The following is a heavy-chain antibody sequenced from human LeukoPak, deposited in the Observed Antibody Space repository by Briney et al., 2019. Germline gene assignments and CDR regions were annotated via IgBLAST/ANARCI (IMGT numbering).Heavy chain of an antibody. J-gene: IGHJ3*02. CDR3: ASGGGATRSGYAFDM. CDR1: GFTFRSYW. D-gene: IGHD1-26*01. Sequence: PGGSLRLSCAASGFTFRSYWMSWVRQAPGKGLEWVANIKPDGREKYYVDSVKGRFTISRDNAKNSLYMQMDSLRAEDTAVYYCASGGGATRSGYAFDMWGQGTMVTVSS. CDR2: IKPDGREK. V-gene: IGHV3-7*01.